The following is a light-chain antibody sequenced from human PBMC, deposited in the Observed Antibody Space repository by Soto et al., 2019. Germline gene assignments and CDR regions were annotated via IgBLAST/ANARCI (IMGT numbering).Light chain of an antibody. J-gene: IGKJ1*01. CDR2: LAS. CDR1: QSVSRN. CDR3: QQYNNWPRT. Sequence: EVVMTQSPATLSVSPGERATLSCRASQSVSRNLAWYQQKPGQPPRRLIYLASTRATAIPARFSGSGSGTEFTLTISSLQSEDFAIYYCQQYNNWPRTFGQGTKVEVK. V-gene: IGKV3-15*01.